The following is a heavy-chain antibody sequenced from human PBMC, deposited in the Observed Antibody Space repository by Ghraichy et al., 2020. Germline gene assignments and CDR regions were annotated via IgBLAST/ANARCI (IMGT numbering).Heavy chain of an antibody. CDR1: GYSISSGYY. CDR2: TYHSGST. CDR3: ARDSGFGVFYFDP. Sequence: SETLSLTCTVSGYSISSGYYWGWIRQPPGKGLEWIASTYHSGSTSYNSSLKSRVTISVDTSKNQFSLNLNSVTAADTAVYYCARDSGFGVFYFDPWGPGTLITVSS. V-gene: IGHV4-38-2*02. D-gene: IGHD3-10*01. J-gene: IGHJ4*02.